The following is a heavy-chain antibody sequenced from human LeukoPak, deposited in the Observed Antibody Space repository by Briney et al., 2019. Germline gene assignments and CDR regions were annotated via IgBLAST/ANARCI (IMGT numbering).Heavy chain of an antibody. J-gene: IGHJ4*02. CDR1: GGSISSYY. CDR2: IYYSGST. V-gene: IGHV4-59*01. D-gene: IGHD6-13*01. Sequence: SETLSLTCTVPGGSISSYYWSWIRQPPGKGLEWIGYIYYSGSTNYNPSLKSRVTISVDTSKNQFSLKLSSVTAADTAVYYCARGLMMAVAGRGEFHYWGQGTLVTVSS. CDR3: ARGLMMAVAGRGEFHY.